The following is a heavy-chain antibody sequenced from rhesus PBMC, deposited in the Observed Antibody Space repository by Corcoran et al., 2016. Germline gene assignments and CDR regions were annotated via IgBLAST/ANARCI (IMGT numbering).Heavy chain of an antibody. CDR1: GGSVSSSNW. CDR2: ISDSSGST. J-gene: IGHJ3*01. D-gene: IGHD1-26*01. V-gene: IGHV4-65*01. Sequence: QVQLQESGPGLVKPSETLSLTCAVSGGSVSSSNWWSWIRQPPGKGLEWIGYISDSSGSTYYNPSLKSRVTISTDTSKNQFSLKLSSVTAADTAVYYCARDSVTGTTCAFDFWGQGLRVTVSS. CDR3: ARDSVTGTTCAFDF.